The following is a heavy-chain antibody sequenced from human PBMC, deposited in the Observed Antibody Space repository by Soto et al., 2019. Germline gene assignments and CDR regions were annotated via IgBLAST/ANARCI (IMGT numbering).Heavy chain of an antibody. V-gene: IGHV3-21*01. CDR3: ATSPHDYYDSSGYYYYFDY. CDR2: ISSSRSYI. Sequence: GGSLRLSCAASGFTFSSYSMNWVRQAPGKGLEWVSSISSSRSYIYYADSVKGRFTISRDNAKNSLYLQMNSLRAEDTAVYYCATSPHDYYDSSGYYYYFDYWGQGTLVTVSS. D-gene: IGHD3-22*01. CDR1: GFTFSSYS. J-gene: IGHJ4*02.